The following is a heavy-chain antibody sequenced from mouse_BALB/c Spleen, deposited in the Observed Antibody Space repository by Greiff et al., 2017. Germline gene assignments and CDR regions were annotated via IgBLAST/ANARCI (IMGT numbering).Heavy chain of an antibody. CDR1: GFAFSSYD. CDR3: ARLYDYDEASPYAMDY. J-gene: IGHJ4*01. V-gene: IGHV5-12-1*01. CDR2: ISSGGGST. D-gene: IGHD2-4*01. Sequence: EVKLVESGGGLVKPGGSLKLSCAASGFAFSSYDMSWVRQTPEKRLEWVAYISSGGGSTYYPDTVKGRFTISRDNAKNTLYLQMSSLKSEDTAMYYCARLYDYDEASPYAMDYWGQGTSVTVSS.